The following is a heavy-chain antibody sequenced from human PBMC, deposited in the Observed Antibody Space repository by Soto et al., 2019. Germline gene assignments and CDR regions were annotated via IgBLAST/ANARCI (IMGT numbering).Heavy chain of an antibody. J-gene: IGHJ2*01. Sequence: EVQLLESGGGLVQPGGSLRLSCAASGFTFSNYAMSWVRQAPGKGLEWVSAISASGDSTYYADSVKGRFTISRDNSKNTRYLQMDSLMAEDTAVYYCANRTVGGYFDLWGRGTLVTVSS. CDR2: ISASGDST. CDR3: ANRTVGGYFDL. D-gene: IGHD1-26*01. V-gene: IGHV3-23*01. CDR1: GFTFSNYA.